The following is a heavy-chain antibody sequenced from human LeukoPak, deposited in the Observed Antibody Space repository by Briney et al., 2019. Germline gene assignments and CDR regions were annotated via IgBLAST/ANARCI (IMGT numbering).Heavy chain of an antibody. Sequence: TGGSLRLSCAASGFTFSSYGMHWVRQAPGKGLEWVAFIRYDGSNKCYADSVKGRFTISRDNSKNTLYLQMNSLRAEDTAVYYCAKDRASKAAAGTWFDPWGQGTLVTVSS. D-gene: IGHD6-13*01. CDR3: AKDRASKAAAGTWFDP. CDR2: IRYDGSNK. J-gene: IGHJ5*02. V-gene: IGHV3-30*02. CDR1: GFTFSSYG.